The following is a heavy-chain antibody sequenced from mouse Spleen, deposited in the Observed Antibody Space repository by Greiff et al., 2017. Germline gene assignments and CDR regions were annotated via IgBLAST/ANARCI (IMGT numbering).Heavy chain of an antibody. J-gene: IGHJ4*01. Sequence: EVQLQQSGPELVKPGASVKISCKASGYSFTGYYMNWVKQSPEKSLEWIGEINPSTGGTTYNQKFKAKATLTVDKSSSTAYMQLKSLTSEDSAVYYCAREIFMDYWGQGTSVTVSS. CDR3: AREIFMDY. CDR1: GYSFTGYY. CDR2: INPSTGGT. V-gene: IGHV1-42*01.